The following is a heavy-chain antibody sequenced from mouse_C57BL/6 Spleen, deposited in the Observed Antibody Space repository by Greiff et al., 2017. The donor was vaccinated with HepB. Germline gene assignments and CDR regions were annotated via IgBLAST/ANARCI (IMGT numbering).Heavy chain of an antibody. CDR1: GYTFTSYW. CDR2: INPSSGYT. D-gene: IGHD2-4*01. V-gene: IGHV1-7*01. Sequence: VQLQQSGAELAKPGASVKLSCKASGYTFTSYWMHWVKQRPGQGLEWIGYINPSSGYTKYNQKFKDKATLTADKSSSTAYMQLRSLTYEDSAVYYCARGDYDGAAWFAYWGQGTLVTVSA. J-gene: IGHJ3*01. CDR3: ARGDYDGAAWFAY.